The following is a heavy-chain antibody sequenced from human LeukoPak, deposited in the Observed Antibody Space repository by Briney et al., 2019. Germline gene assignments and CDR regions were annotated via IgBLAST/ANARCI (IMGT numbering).Heavy chain of an antibody. Sequence: SETLSLTCTVSGGSISSSSYYWGWIRQPPGKGLEWIGSIYYSGSTYYNPSLKSRVTISVDTSKNQFSLKLSSVTAADTAVYYCARLVERSSSWYNWFDPWGQGTLVTVSS. CDR2: IYYSGST. CDR1: GGSISSSSYY. J-gene: IGHJ5*02. D-gene: IGHD6-13*01. CDR3: ARLVERSSSWYNWFDP. V-gene: IGHV4-39*01.